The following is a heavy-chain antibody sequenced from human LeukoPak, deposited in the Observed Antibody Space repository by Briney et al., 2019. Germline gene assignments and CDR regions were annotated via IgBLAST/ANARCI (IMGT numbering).Heavy chain of an antibody. Sequence: GASVKVSCKASGYTFTDYYMHWVQQAPGKGLEWMGRVDPEDGETIYAEKFQGRVTITADTSTDTAYMELSSLRSEDTAVYYCATATGDYEVFDYWGQGTLVTVSS. J-gene: IGHJ4*02. D-gene: IGHD7-27*01. CDR1: GYTFTDYY. CDR2: VDPEDGET. CDR3: ATATGDYEVFDY. V-gene: IGHV1-69-2*01.